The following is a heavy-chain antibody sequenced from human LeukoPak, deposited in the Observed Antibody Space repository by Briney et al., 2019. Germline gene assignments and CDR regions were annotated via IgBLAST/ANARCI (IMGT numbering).Heavy chain of an antibody. CDR3: AKDISPSRPRNPMVRGVIIPITPLDY. CDR2: INQDGIET. Sequence: GGSLRLSCAASGFTFRNYWMSWVRQAPGKGLEWVANINQDGIETYYVDSVEGRFTISRDNAKNSLYLQMNSLRAEDTALYYCAKDISPSRPRNPMVRGVIIPITPLDYWGQGTLVTVSS. J-gene: IGHJ4*02. V-gene: IGHV3-7*03. D-gene: IGHD3-10*01. CDR1: GFTFRNYW.